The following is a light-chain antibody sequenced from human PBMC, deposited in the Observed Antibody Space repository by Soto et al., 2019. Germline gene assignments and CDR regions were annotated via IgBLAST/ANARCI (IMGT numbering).Light chain of an antibody. V-gene: IGKV3-20*01. CDR2: GSS. CDR1: QSLNSFY. CDR3: QQYDISPRT. Sequence: EIVLTQSPGTLSLSPGERATLSCRASQSLNSFYLAWYQQKPGQAPRLLIYGSSNRATGIPVRFSGSGCGTDFTLTISRLDDEDFAGYYCQQYDISPRTFGQGTKVEVK. J-gene: IGKJ1*01.